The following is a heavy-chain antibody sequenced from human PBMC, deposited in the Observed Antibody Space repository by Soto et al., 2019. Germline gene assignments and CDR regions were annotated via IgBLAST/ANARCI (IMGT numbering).Heavy chain of an antibody. V-gene: IGHV1-18*04. D-gene: IGHD2-21*02. CDR2: ISAYNGNT. J-gene: IGHJ4*02. CDR3: ARDVLIVVVTASFDY. CDR1: GYTFTSYG. Sequence: QVQLVQSGAEVKKPGASVKVSCKASGYTFTSYGITWVRQAPGQGLEWMGWISAYNGNTNYAQKLQGRVTMTTDTSTSTAYMELRSLRSDDTAVYYCARDVLIVVVTASFDYWGQGTLVTVSS.